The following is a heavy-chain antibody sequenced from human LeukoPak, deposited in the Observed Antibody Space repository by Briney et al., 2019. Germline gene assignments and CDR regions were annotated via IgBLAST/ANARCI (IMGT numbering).Heavy chain of an antibody. CDR2: IYYSGST. CDR3: ARHLTTEYYYYGMDV. Sequence: SETLSLTCTVSGGSISSYYWSWIRQPPGKGLEWIGYIYYSGSTNYNPSLKSRVTISVDTSKNQFSLKLSSVTAADTAVYYCARHLTTEYYYYGMDVWGQGTSVTVSS. D-gene: IGHD4-11*01. V-gene: IGHV4-59*08. CDR1: GGSISSYY. J-gene: IGHJ6*02.